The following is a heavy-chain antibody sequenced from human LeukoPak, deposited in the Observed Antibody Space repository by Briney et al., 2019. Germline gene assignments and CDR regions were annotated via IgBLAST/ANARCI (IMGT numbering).Heavy chain of an antibody. J-gene: IGHJ6*02. Sequence: GGSLRLSCAASGFTFSSYGMHWVRQAPGKGLEWVAFIRYDGSNKYYADSVKGRFTISRDNSKNTLYLQMNSLRAEDTAVYYCARHNDYYVVGGMDVWGQGTTVTVSS. V-gene: IGHV3-30*02. CDR1: GFTFSSYG. D-gene: IGHD3-10*02. CDR3: ARHNDYYVVGGMDV. CDR2: IRYDGSNK.